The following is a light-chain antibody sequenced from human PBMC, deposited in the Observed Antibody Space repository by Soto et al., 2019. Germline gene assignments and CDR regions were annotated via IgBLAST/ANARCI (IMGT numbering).Light chain of an antibody. Sequence: DIQMTQSPSTLSASVGDRVTITCRASQSISSWLAWYQQKPGKAPKLLIYDASSLESGVPSRFSGSGSGTEFTLNISSLQPDDFATYYCQQYNSYSWTVGQGTKVDIK. V-gene: IGKV1-5*01. CDR2: DAS. J-gene: IGKJ1*01. CDR1: QSISSW. CDR3: QQYNSYSWT.